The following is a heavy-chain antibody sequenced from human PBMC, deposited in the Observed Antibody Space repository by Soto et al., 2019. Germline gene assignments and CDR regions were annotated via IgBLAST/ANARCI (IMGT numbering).Heavy chain of an antibody. CDR3: ARVGYSSTGTTFHYHGLDV. CDR1: GGTFSSYA. J-gene: IGHJ6*02. D-gene: IGHD3-22*01. V-gene: IGHV1-69*13. CDR2: IIPIFGTA. Sequence: GASVKVSCKASGGTFSSYAISWVRQAPGQGLEWMGGIIPIFGTANYAQKFQGRVTITADESTSTAYMELSSLRSEDTAMYYCARVGYSSTGTTFHYHGLDVWGQGTTVTVSS.